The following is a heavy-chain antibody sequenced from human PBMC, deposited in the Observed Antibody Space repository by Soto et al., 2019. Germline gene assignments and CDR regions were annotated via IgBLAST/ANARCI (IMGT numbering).Heavy chain of an antibody. Sequence: WGSLRLSCAASGFTFSIYAMHWVRQAPGKGLEWVAVISYDGSNKYYADSVKGRFTISRDNSKNTLYLQMNSLRAEDTAVYYCARGGHTIFGVVILNYYYYGMDVWGQGTTVTVSS. D-gene: IGHD3-3*01. J-gene: IGHJ6*02. CDR1: GFTFSIYA. CDR3: ARGGHTIFGVVILNYYYYGMDV. CDR2: ISYDGSNK. V-gene: IGHV3-30-3*01.